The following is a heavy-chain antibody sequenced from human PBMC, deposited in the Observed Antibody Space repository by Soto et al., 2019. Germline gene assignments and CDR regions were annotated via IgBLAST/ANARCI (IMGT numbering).Heavy chain of an antibody. CDR3: VIDWAMRDYPYYYYYYGMDV. CDR1: VFTLSSYN. CDR2: ISISIILI. D-gene: IGHD2-2*01. J-gene: IGHJ6*02. V-gene: IGHV3-21*06. Sequence: GSLRLSCAASVFTLSSYNMNWVRLAPGKRLERFLSISISIILIFYADLVKVRFTIARDNAKNSLYLQMNSLRAEDTAVYYCVIDWAMRDYPYYYYYYGMDVWGQGTTVTVSS.